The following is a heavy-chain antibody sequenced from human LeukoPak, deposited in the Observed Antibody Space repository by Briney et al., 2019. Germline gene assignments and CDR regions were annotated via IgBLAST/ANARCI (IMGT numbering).Heavy chain of an antibody. CDR3: AKGGPQLYYDSSGYYFLDY. Sequence: GGSLRLSCAASGVTFSTYAMSWVRQAPGKGLEWVSALSGSGDGTYHADSVKGRSTMSRNNSKNMLYLQMNSLRAEDTAVYYCAKGGPQLYYDSSGYYFLDYWGQGTLVTVSS. CDR2: LSGSGDGT. V-gene: IGHV3-23*01. J-gene: IGHJ4*02. D-gene: IGHD3-22*01. CDR1: GVTFSTYA.